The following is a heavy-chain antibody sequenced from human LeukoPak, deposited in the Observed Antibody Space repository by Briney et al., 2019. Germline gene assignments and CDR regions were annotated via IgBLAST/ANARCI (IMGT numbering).Heavy chain of an antibody. CDR2: ISGSGGTT. Sequence: RSGGSLRLSCAASGFTFNNYAMSWVRQAPGKGLEWVSAISGSGGTTYYADSVKGRFTFSRDNSKNTLYLQMNSLRAEDTAVYYCAKSAERMTTVYFDYWGQGTLVTVSS. V-gene: IGHV3-23*01. CDR1: GFTFNNYA. J-gene: IGHJ4*02. CDR3: AKSAERMTTVYFDY. D-gene: IGHD4-17*01.